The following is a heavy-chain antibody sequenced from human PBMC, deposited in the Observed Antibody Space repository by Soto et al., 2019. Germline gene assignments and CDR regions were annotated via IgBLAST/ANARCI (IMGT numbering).Heavy chain of an antibody. J-gene: IGHJ4*02. D-gene: IGHD6-13*01. V-gene: IGHV3-23*01. Sequence: PWWSLRLSCSASVFTFSSYAMSWVRQAPGKGLEWVSAISGSGGSTYYADSVKGRFTISRDNSKNTLYLQMNSLRAEDTAVYYCAKVSSVIAAAGEFDYWGQGTLVTVSS. CDR1: VFTFSSYA. CDR3: AKVSSVIAAAGEFDY. CDR2: ISGSGGST.